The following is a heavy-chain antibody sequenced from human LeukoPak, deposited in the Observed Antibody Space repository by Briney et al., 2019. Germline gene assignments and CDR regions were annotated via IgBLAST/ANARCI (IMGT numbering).Heavy chain of an antibody. D-gene: IGHD6-19*01. V-gene: IGHV3-30*18. CDR2: ISYDGSNE. CDR3: AKDWGKTGRYSSGWSMIFDI. CDR1: GFTFSSYG. J-gene: IGHJ3*02. Sequence: HPGRSLRLSCAASGFTFSSYGMHWVRQAPGKGLEWVAVISYDGSNEYYADSVKGRFTISRDNSKNTLYLQMNSLRAEDTAVYYCAKDWGKTGRYSSGWSMIFDIWGQGTMVTVSS.